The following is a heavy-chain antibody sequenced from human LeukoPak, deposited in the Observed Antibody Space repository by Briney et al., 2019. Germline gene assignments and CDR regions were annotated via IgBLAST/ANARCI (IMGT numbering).Heavy chain of an antibody. CDR3: ARARGQLLDYYYYMDV. V-gene: IGHV5-51*01. J-gene: IGHJ6*03. Sequence: GESLKISCKGSGYSFTSYWIGWVRQMPGKGLEWMGIIYPGDSDTRYSPSFQGQVTISADKSISTAYLQWSSLKASDTAMYYCARARGQLLDYYYYMDVWGKGTTVTVS. D-gene: IGHD2-2*01. CDR2: IYPGDSDT. CDR1: GYSFTSYW.